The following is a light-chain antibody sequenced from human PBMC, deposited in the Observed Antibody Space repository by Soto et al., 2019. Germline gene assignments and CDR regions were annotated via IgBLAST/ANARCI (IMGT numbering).Light chain of an antibody. CDR3: SSYAVSNNLGG. Sequence: QSALTQPASVSGSPGQSITISCTGTISDFVVYNYVSWYQQLPGKAPKLMIYGVSNRPSGVSNRFSGSKSGNTASLTISGLQADDEADYYCSSYAVSNNLGGFGGGTKLTVL. CDR1: ISDFVVYNY. J-gene: IGLJ2*01. V-gene: IGLV2-14*01. CDR2: GVS.